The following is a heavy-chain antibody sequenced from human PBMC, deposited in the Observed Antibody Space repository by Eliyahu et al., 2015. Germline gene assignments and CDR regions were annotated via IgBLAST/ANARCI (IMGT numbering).Heavy chain of an antibody. CDR2: TYYRSKWYN. CDR3: ARSGRAAAVVVINY. Sequence: QVQLQQSGPGLVKPSQTXSLTCAIPGDXXXXXXASWNWIRQSPSRGLEWLGRTYYRSKWYNDYAVSVKSRITINPDTSKNQFSLQLNSVTPEDTAVYYCARSGRAAAVVVINYWGQGTLVTVSS. CDR1: GDXXXXXXAS. V-gene: IGHV6-1*01. J-gene: IGHJ4*02. D-gene: IGHD3-22*01.